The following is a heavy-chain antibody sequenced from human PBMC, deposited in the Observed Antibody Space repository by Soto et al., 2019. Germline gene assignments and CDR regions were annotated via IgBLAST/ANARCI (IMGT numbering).Heavy chain of an antibody. CDR3: ATKYCTNGVCRANWFGP. V-gene: IGHV1-24*01. D-gene: IGHD2-8*01. CDR1: GYTLTEST. CDR2: FDPEDGET. Sequence: GASVKVSCKVSGYTLTESTMHWVRQAPGKGLEWMGGFDPEDGETIYTQKFQGRVTMTEDTSTDTAYMELSSLRSEDTAVYYCATKYCTNGVCRANWFGPWGQGTLVTVSS. J-gene: IGHJ5*02.